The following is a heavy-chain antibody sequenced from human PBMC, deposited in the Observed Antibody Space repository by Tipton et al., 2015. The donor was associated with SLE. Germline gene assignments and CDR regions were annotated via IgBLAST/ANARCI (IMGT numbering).Heavy chain of an antibody. CDR1: GGSISSGSYY. CDR3: ARVGWLVHVDY. D-gene: IGHD6-19*01. V-gene: IGHV4-39*07. CDR2: IYYSGST. J-gene: IGHJ4*02. Sequence: TLSLTCTVSGGSISSGSYYWSWIRQPAGKGLEWIGSIYYSGSTYYSPSLKSRVTISVDTSKNQFSLKLSSVTAADTAVYYCARVGWLVHVDYWGQGTLVTVSS.